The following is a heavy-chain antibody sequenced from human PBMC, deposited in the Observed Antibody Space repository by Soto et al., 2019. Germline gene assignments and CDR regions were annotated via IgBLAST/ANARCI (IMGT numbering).Heavy chain of an antibody. CDR3: ATSFGSGSRAFDY. J-gene: IGHJ4*02. CDR2: IIPIFGTA. CDR1: GGTFSSYA. Sequence: SVKVSCKASGGTFSSYAISWVRQAPGQGLEWMGGIIPIFGTANYALKFQGRVTLTADKSTSTAYMALSSLRSEDTAIYYCATSFGSGSRAFDYWGQGALVTVSS. V-gene: IGHV1-69*06. D-gene: IGHD3-10*01.